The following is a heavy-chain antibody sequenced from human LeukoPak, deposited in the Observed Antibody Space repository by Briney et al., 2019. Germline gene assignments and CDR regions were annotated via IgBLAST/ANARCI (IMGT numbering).Heavy chain of an antibody. CDR2: IIPIFGTA. CDR3: AREAGYCSSTSCYTGNWFDP. J-gene: IGHJ5*02. CDR1: GGTFSNYA. Sequence: SVKVSCKASGGTFSNYAISWVRQAPGQGLEWMGGIIPIFGTANYAQKFWGRVTITADESTSIAYMELSTLRSEDTAVYYCAREAGYCSSTSCYTGNWFDPWGQGTLVTVSS. D-gene: IGHD2-2*02. V-gene: IGHV1-69*13.